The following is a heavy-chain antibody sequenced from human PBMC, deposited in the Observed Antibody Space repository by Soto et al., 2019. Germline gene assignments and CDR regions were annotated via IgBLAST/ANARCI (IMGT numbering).Heavy chain of an antibody. V-gene: IGHV1-69*02. Sequence: QVQLVQSGAEVKKPGSSVKVSCKASGGTFSSYTISWVRQAPGQGLEWMGRIIPTLGIANYEQKFQGKVTITPDKSTSPAYMELISLRSEDTVVYYCARYGMTTVTTGPYYYYGMDVWGQGTTVTVSS. CDR2: IIPTLGIA. D-gene: IGHD4-17*01. J-gene: IGHJ6*02. CDR1: GGTFSSYT. CDR3: ARYGMTTVTTGPYYYYGMDV.